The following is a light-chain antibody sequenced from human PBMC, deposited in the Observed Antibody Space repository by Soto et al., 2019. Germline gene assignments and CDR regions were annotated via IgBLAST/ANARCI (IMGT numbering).Light chain of an antibody. V-gene: IGLV2-14*01. Sequence: QSALTQPASVSGSPGQSITISCTGSGRDIGDYDYVSWYQQHPGKAPKLIIYGVKNRPSGVSNRFSASKSAFTASLTISGLQTEDEADYYCSSYTTSYIYVFGPGTKLTVL. CDR3: SSYTTSYIYV. CDR2: GVK. CDR1: GRDIGDYDY. J-gene: IGLJ1*01.